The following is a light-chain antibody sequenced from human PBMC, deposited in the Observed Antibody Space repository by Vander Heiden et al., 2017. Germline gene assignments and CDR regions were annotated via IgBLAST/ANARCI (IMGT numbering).Light chain of an antibody. J-gene: IGKJ1*01. CDR3: QQNYSSRT. V-gene: IGKV1-39*01. CDR2: AAS. Sequence: DIQITQSPSSLSASVGDRVTITCRASQSISSYLNWYQQKPREAPKLLVYAASSFQSGVPSRFRGSESGTNFTLTISSLQPEDFATYYCQQNYSSRTFGQGTKVEIK. CDR1: QSISSY.